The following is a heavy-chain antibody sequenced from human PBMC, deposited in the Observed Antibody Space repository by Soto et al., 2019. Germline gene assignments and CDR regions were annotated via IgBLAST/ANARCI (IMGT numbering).Heavy chain of an antibody. J-gene: IGHJ3*02. V-gene: IGHV4-59*01. CDR1: CGLTSCYY. D-gene: IGHD2-2*01. Sequence: ASETLSLTCTFSCGLTSCYYRSVIRPPPGRGLGWIGYIYYSGSTNYNPPLKSRVTISVDTSKNQFSLKLSSVTAADTAVYYCARERLSAVVPAAMRAFDIWGQGTMVTVSS. CDR2: IYYSGST. CDR3: ARERLSAVVPAAMRAFDI.